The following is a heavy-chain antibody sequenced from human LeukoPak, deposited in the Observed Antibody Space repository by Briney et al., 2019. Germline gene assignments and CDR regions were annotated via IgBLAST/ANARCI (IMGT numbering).Heavy chain of an antibody. Sequence: GGSLRLSCAASGFTFSSYEMNWVRQAPGKGLEWVSYISSSGSTIYYADSVKGRFTISRDNAKNSLYLQMNSLRAEDTAVYYCARGSLYDYVWGSYRPLDYWGQGTLVTVSS. D-gene: IGHD3-16*02. CDR1: GFTFSSYE. CDR2: ISSSGSTI. CDR3: ARGSLYDYVWGSYRPLDY. V-gene: IGHV3-48*03. J-gene: IGHJ4*02.